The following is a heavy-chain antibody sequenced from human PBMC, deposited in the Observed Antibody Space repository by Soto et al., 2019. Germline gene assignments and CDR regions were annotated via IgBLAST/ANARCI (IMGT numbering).Heavy chain of an antibody. J-gene: IGHJ4*02. CDR1: GGSISGCY. Sequence: QVQLQESGPGLVKPSETLSLTCTVSGGSISGCYWSWIRQPPGKGLEWIGYIYYSGSTNYNPSLKRRVTISAYTSKNQFSLKLTSVTAADTAVYYCARGGYSSGWNNYFDSWGQGTLVTVSS. CDR2: IYYSGST. CDR3: ARGGYSSGWNNYFDS. V-gene: IGHV4-59*01. D-gene: IGHD6-19*01.